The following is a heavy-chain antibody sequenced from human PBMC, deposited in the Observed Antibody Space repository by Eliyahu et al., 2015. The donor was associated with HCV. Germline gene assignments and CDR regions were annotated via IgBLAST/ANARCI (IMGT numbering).Heavy chain of an antibody. D-gene: IGHD1-26*01. CDR3: ARAYSGSFQAFDI. CDR1: AFTFSSYW. Sequence: EVQLVESGGGLVQPGGSLRLSCAASAFTFSSYWMSWVRQAPGKGLEWVANIEQDGSKKYYVDSVKGRFTISRDNAKNSLNLQMNSLRAEDTAVYYCARAYSGSFQAFDIWGQGTMVTVSS. V-gene: IGHV3-7*01. J-gene: IGHJ3*02. CDR2: IEQDGSKK.